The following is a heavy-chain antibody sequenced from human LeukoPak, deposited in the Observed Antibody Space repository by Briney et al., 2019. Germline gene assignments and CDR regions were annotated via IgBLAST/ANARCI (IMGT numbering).Heavy chain of an antibody. J-gene: IGHJ5*02. CDR3: ARVVAYRFDP. CDR1: GGSISGYY. CDR2: IYAGGTT. V-gene: IGHV4-4*07. Sequence: SETLSLTCNVSGGSISGYYWTWIWQPAGKGLEWIGRIYAGGTTNYNPSFASRVTISADKSKNQFSLSLNSVTAADTAVYYCARVVAYRFDPWGQGTLVTVSS. D-gene: IGHD2-21*01.